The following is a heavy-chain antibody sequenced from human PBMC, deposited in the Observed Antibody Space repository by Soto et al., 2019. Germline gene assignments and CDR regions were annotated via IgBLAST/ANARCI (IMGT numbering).Heavy chain of an antibody. V-gene: IGHV1-3*01. J-gene: IGHJ4*02. D-gene: IGHD5-18*01. CDR3: ARGLNGYLYYFDY. CDR2: INAGNGNT. CDR1: GYTFTSYA. Sequence: QVQLVQSGAEVKKPGASVKVSCKASGYTFTSYAMHWVRQAPGQRLEWMGWINAGNGNTKYSQKFQGRVTITRDTSASPAYMELSSLRFEDTAVYYCARGLNGYLYYFDYWGQGTLVTVSS.